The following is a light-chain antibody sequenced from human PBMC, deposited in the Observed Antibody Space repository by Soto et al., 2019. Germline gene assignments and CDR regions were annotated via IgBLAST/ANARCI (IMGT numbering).Light chain of an antibody. V-gene: IGKV3-20*01. CDR2: GAS. Sequence: ESVLTPSPVTLSLPPWERACLSCRASQPVSRTYLAWCQQRPGQAPRLLSYGASTRAAGIPDRFSGSGSGTDFTLTITRLQPEDSAVYFCQQYTGPPTTCGQGTRLEIK. CDR1: QPVSRTY. J-gene: IGKJ5*01. CDR3: QQYTGPPTT.